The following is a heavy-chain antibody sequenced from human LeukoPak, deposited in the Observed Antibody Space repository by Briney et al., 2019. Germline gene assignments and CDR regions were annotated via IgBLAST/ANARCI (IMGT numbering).Heavy chain of an antibody. CDR3: ARDRGSSWYHTFAFDI. J-gene: IGHJ3*02. CDR2: INPSGGST. D-gene: IGHD6-13*01. V-gene: IGHV1-46*01. CDR1: GYTFTIYS. Sequence: ASVTVSFKASGYTFTIYSMYWVRQAPGQGHEWMGIINPSGGSTSYAQKFQGRVTMTRDMSTSTVYMELSSLRSEDTAVYYCARDRGSSWYHTFAFDIGGQGTMVTVSS.